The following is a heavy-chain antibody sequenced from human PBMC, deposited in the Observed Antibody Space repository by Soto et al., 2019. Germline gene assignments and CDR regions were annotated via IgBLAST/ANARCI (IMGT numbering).Heavy chain of an antibody. V-gene: IGHV4-39*01. Sequence: SETLSLTCTVSCDSISSSSYYWGWIRQPPGKGLEWIGSIFYGGSTYYNPSLKSRVTISVDTSKNQFSLNLSSVTAADTAEYYCARGAGSPTYYYGMDVWGQGTTVTVSS. CDR1: CDSISSSSYY. CDR2: IFYGGST. J-gene: IGHJ6*02. D-gene: IGHD2-15*01. CDR3: ARGAGSPTYYYGMDV.